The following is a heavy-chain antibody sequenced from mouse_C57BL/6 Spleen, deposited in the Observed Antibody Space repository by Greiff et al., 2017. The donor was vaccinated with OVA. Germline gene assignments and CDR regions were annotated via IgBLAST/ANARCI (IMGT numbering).Heavy chain of an antibody. CDR2: IDPSDSYT. J-gene: IGHJ1*03. CDR1: GYTFTSYW. Sequence: VQLQHPGAELVKPGASVKLSCKASGYTFTSYWMQWVKQRPGQGLEWIGEIDPSDSYTNYNQKFKGKATLTVDTSSSTAYMQLSSLTSEDSAVYYCARSHYGSSHWYFDVWGTGTTVTVSS. D-gene: IGHD1-1*01. V-gene: IGHV1-50*01. CDR3: ARSHYGSSHWYFDV.